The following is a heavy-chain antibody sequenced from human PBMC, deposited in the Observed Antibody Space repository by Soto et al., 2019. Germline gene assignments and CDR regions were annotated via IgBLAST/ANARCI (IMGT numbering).Heavy chain of an antibody. CDR1: GFTFSNYG. Sequence: VQLLESGGGLVQPGESLRLSCAASGFTFSNYGMSWVRRAPGKGLEWVSGISYNGGRTYHADSVKGRFTVSRDNSKNTLYLQMNRLRADDTAVYYCARDRTDLGYYYYGMSVWGQGTTVTVSS. J-gene: IGHJ6*02. V-gene: IGHV3-23*01. CDR3: ARDRTDLGYYYYGMSV. CDR2: ISYNGGRT.